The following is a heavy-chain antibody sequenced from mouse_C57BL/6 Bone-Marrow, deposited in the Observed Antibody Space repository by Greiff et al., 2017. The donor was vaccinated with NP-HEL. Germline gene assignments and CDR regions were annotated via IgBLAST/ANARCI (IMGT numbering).Heavy chain of an antibody. Sequence: QVHVKQSGPELVKPGASVKISCKASGYAFSSSWMNWVKQRPGKGLEWIGRIYPGDGDTNYNGKFKGKATLTADKSSSTAYMQLSSLTSEDSAVYFCARKGSRGYFDVWGTGTTVTVSS. D-gene: IGHD1-1*01. V-gene: IGHV1-82*01. CDR3: ARKGSRGYFDV. J-gene: IGHJ1*03. CDR2: IYPGDGDT. CDR1: GYAFSSSW.